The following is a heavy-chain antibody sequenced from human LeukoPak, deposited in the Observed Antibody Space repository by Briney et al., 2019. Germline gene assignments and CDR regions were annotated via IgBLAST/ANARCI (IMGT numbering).Heavy chain of an antibody. CDR2: IYENGGTT. CDR1: GFTFRSHA. V-gene: IGHV3-23*01. D-gene: IGHD2-21*01. Sequence: GGSLRLSRVGSGFTFRSHAMSWVRQAPEKGLEFVSGIYENGGTTYYADSVKGRFSISRDNSKNTLYLQMDSLRGEDTAVYYCAKDFRIGYSAHFDYWGQGALVTVSS. J-gene: IGHJ4*02. CDR3: AKDFRIGYSAHFDY.